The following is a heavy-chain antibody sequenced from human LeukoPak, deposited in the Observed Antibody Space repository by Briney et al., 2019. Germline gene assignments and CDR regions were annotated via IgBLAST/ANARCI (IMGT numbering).Heavy chain of an antibody. D-gene: IGHD3-3*01. CDR1: XXXXXXXA. Sequence: LRLSCAAXXXXXXXXAMSWXRXAPGXGLXXVXXXXYXGSXKXYADSVKGRFTISRDNSKNTLYLQMNSLRAEDTAVYYCARGTRVDFWSGYPPEYYYYYGMDVWGQGTTVTVSS. V-gene: IGHV3-30-3*01. CDR3: ARGTRVDFWSGYPPEYYYYYGMDV. CDR2: XXYXGSXK. J-gene: IGHJ6*02.